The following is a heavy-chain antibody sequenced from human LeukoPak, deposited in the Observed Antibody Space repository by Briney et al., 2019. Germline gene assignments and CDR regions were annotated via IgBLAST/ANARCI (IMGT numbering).Heavy chain of an antibody. D-gene: IGHD1-26*01. Sequence: GESLKIFCKAAGYSFTSYWIGCVRQMPGKDLEWMGIIYPGDSDATYSPSFQGQVTISADTSISTAYLQWSSLKASDTAMYYCARRGSNWFDPWGQGTLVTVSS. CDR1: GYSFTSYW. V-gene: IGHV5-51*01. CDR2: IYPGDSDA. CDR3: ARRGSNWFDP. J-gene: IGHJ5*02.